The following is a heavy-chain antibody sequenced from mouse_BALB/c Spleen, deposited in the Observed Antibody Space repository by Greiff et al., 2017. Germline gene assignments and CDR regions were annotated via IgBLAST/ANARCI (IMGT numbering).Heavy chain of an antibody. V-gene: IGHV14-3*02. D-gene: IGHD3-1*01. Sequence: VQLKESGAELVKPGASVKLSCTASGFNIKDTYMHWVKQRPEQGLEWIGRIDPANGNTKYDPKFQGKATITADTSSNTAYLQLSSLTSEDTAVYYCAKGLRAMDYWGQGTSVTVSS. CDR2: IDPANGNT. CDR1: GFNIKDTY. J-gene: IGHJ4*01. CDR3: AKGLRAMDY.